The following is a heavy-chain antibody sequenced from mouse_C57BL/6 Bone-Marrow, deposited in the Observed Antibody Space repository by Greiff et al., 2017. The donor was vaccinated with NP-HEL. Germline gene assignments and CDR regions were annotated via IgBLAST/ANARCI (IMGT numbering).Heavy chain of an antibody. J-gene: IGHJ4*01. CDR2: ISYSGST. Sequence: EVKLVESGPGMVKPSQSLSLTCTVTGYSITSGYDWHWIRHFPGNKLEWMGYISYSGSTNYNPSLKSRIYITHDTSKNHFFLKLNSVTTEDTATYYCARRGGYYYGSSYEDAMDYWGQGTSVTVSS. V-gene: IGHV3-1*01. D-gene: IGHD1-1*01. CDR1: GYSITSGYD. CDR3: ARRGGYYYGSSYEDAMDY.